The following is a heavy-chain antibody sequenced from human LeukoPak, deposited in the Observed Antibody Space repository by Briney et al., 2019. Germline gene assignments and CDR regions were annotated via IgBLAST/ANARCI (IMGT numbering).Heavy chain of an antibody. CDR1: GYTFTSYG. D-gene: IGHD3-22*01. J-gene: IGHJ6*02. Sequence: ASVKVSCKASGYTFTSYGISWVRQAPGQGLEWMGWIRADNGNTDYAQKFQGRVTMTTDTSTSTAYMELRSLRSDDTAVYYCARDLGYYDNGGSDYGMDVWGQGTTVTVSS. CDR3: ARDLGYYDNGGSDYGMDV. V-gene: IGHV1-18*01. CDR2: IRADNGNT.